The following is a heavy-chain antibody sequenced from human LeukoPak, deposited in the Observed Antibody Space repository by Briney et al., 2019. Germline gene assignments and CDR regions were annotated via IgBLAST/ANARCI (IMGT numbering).Heavy chain of an antibody. CDR2: ISGDGGST. CDR1: GFTFDDYA. Sequence: GGSLRLSCAASGFTFDDYAMHWVRHAPGKGLEWVSLISGDGGSTYYADSVKGRFTISKDNSKNSLYLQMNSLRTEDTALYYCAKDIRDGYNYIQHWGQGTLVTVSS. D-gene: IGHD5-24*01. CDR3: AKDIRDGYNYIQH. V-gene: IGHV3-43*02. J-gene: IGHJ1*01.